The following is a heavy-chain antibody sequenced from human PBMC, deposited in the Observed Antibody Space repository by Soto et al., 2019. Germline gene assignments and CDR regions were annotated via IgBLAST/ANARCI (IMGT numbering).Heavy chain of an antibody. CDR2: ISGSGGST. D-gene: IGHD2-15*01. CDR3: AKVFLRCSGGSCYDFSAFDI. J-gene: IGHJ3*02. CDR1: GFTFSSYA. Sequence: GGSLRLSCAASGFTFSSYAMSWVRQAPGKGLEWVSAISGSGGSTYYADSVKGRFTISRDNSKNTLYLQTNSLRAEDTAVYYCAKVFLRCSGGSCYDFSAFDIWGQGTMVTVSS. V-gene: IGHV3-23*01.